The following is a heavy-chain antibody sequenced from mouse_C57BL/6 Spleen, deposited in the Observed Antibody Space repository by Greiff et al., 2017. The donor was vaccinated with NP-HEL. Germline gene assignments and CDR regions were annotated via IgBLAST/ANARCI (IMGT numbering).Heavy chain of an antibody. Sequence: EVQRVESGGDLVKPGGSLKLSCAASGFTFSSYGMSWVRQTPDKRLEWVATISSGGSYTYYPDSVKGRFTISRDTAKNTLYLQLSSLKSEATAMYYCSGGPRGDYYCSSYYFDYWGQGTTLTVSS. CDR3: SGGPRGDYYCSSYYFDY. J-gene: IGHJ2*01. V-gene: IGHV5-6*01. CDR1: GFTFSSYG. CDR2: ISSGGSYT. D-gene: IGHD1-1*01.